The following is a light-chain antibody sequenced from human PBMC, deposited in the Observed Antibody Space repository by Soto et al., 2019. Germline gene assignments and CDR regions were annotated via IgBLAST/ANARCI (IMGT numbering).Light chain of an antibody. J-gene: IGLJ3*02. Sequence: QSALTQPRSVSGSPGQSVTISCTGTSSDVGGYHYVSWYQQHPGKAPKLMIYDGSKRPLWVPDRFSGFKSGNTASLTISGPQAEDEADYYCCSYAGSYTWVFVGGTELTVL. CDR2: DGS. V-gene: IGLV2-11*01. CDR3: CSYAGSYTWV. CDR1: SSDVGGYHY.